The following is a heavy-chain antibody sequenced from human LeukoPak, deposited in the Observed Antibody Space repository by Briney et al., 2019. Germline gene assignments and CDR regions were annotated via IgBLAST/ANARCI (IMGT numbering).Heavy chain of an antibody. CDR2: INPNSGGT. V-gene: IGHV1-2*02. D-gene: IGHD6-6*01. Sequence: GASVKVSCKASGYTFTGYYMHWVRQAPGQGLEWMGWINPNSGGTNYAQKFQGRVTMTRDTSISTAYMELSRLRSDDTAVYYCARVSSSTNPTFDYWGQGTLVTVSS. J-gene: IGHJ4*02. CDR1: GYTFTGYY. CDR3: ARVSSSTNPTFDY.